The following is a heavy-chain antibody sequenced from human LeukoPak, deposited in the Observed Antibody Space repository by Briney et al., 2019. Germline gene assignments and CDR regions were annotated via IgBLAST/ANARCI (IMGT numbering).Heavy chain of an antibody. D-gene: IGHD2-21*01. V-gene: IGHV3-30*02. CDR1: GFTVSSNY. CDR3: AKDRAYGQFLWGNDY. J-gene: IGHJ4*02. CDR2: IRNDGSDK. Sequence: GGSLRLSCAASGFTVSSNYMSWVRQAPGKGLEWVAFIRNDGSDKYYAVSVKGRFTISRENSKNTLYLQMNSLRVEDTALYYCAKDRAYGQFLWGNDYWGQGTLVTVSS.